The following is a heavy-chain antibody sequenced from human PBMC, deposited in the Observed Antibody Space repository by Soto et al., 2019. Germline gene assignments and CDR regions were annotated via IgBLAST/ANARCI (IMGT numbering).Heavy chain of an antibody. V-gene: IGHV1-69*13. CDR1: GGTFSGYA. D-gene: IGHD6-19*01. Sequence: SVKVSCKASGGTFSGYAISWVRQAPGQGLEWMGGIIPIFGTANYAQKFQGRVTITADESTSTAYMELSSLRSEDTAVYYCARGGIAVAGIHPWFDPWGQGTLVTVSS. CDR3: ARGGIAVAGIHPWFDP. J-gene: IGHJ5*02. CDR2: IIPIFGTA.